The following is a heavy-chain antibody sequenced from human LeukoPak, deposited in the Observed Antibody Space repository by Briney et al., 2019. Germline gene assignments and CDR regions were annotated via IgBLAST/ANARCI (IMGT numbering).Heavy chain of an antibody. J-gene: IGHJ6*02. CDR3: AADLGSLVRGLDYYAMDV. Sequence: ASVKVSCKASGFTFTSSAMQWVRQARGQRLEWIGWIVVGSGNTNYAQKFQERVTITRDMSTSTAYMELSSLRSEGTAVYFCAADLGSLVRGLDYYAMDVWGQGTTVTVSS. CDR1: GFTFTSSA. V-gene: IGHV1-58*02. CDR2: IVVGSGNT. D-gene: IGHD3-16*01.